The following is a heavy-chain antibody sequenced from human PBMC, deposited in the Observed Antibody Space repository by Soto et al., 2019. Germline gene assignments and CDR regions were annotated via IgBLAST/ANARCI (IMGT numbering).Heavy chain of an antibody. CDR1: GDSISSSTYY. V-gene: IGHV4-39*01. Sequence: SETLSLTCTVSGDSISSSTYYWGWIRQPPGKGLEWIGCIYHTGTTYYNPSLKSRVTISVDTSKNQFSLKLRSVTAADTAVYYCARPYFSSSSMFDYWGQGTLVTVS. CDR2: IYHTGTT. CDR3: ARPYFSSSSMFDY. J-gene: IGHJ4*02. D-gene: IGHD6-6*01.